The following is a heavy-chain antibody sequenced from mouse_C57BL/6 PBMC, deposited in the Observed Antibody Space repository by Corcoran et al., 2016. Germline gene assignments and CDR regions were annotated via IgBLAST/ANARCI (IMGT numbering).Heavy chain of an antibody. J-gene: IGHJ1*03. CDR2: INTYSGVP. D-gene: IGHD2-1*01. CDR1: GYTFTTYG. CDR3: ARLGNYDWYFDV. Sequence: QIQLVQSGPELKKPGETVKISCKASGYTFTTYGMSWVKQAPGKGLKWMGWINTYSGVPPYADDFKGRFAFSLETSASTAYLQINNLKNEDTATYFCARLGNYDWYFDVWGTGTTVTVSS. V-gene: IGHV9-3*01.